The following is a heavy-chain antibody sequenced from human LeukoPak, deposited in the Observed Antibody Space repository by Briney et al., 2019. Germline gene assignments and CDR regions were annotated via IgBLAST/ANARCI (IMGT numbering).Heavy chain of an antibody. Sequence: ASVKVSCKASGGTFSSYAISWVRQAPGQGLEWMGWMNPNSGNTGYAQKFQGRVTMTRNTSISTAYMELSSLRSEDTAVYYCASLYYGSGSYYYYYGMDVWGQGTTVTVSS. CDR3: ASLYYGSGSYYYYYGMDV. J-gene: IGHJ6*02. D-gene: IGHD3-10*01. V-gene: IGHV1-8*02. CDR1: GGTFSSYA. CDR2: MNPNSGNT.